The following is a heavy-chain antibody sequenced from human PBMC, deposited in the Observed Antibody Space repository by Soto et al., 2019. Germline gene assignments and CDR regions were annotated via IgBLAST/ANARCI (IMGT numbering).Heavy chain of an antibody. CDR1: GYTFSSYG. V-gene: IGHV1-18*01. J-gene: IGHJ6*02. CDR2: ISAYNGNT. CDR3: EGSYCGGDCSVLYYYYGMDV. Sequence: QVQLVQSGAEVKKPGASVKVSCKASGYTFSSYGISWVRQAPGQGLEWMGWISAYNGNTNYAQKRQGRVTMTTDTSTSTAYMELRSLRSDDTAVYYCEGSYCGGDCSVLYYYYGMDVWGQGTTVTVSS. D-gene: IGHD2-21*02.